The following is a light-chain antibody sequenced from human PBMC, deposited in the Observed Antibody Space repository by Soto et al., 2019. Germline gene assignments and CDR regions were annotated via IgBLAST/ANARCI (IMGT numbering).Light chain of an antibody. J-gene: IGLJ3*02. CDR1: SGHSSYA. Sequence: QPVLTQSPSASASLGASVKLTCTLSSGHSSYAIAWHQQQPEKGPRYLMKLNSDGSHSKGDGIPDRFSGSSSGAERYLTISSLHSEDEADYYCQTWGTGIPWVFGGGTKVTVL. V-gene: IGLV4-69*01. CDR3: QTWGTGIPWV. CDR2: LNSDGSH.